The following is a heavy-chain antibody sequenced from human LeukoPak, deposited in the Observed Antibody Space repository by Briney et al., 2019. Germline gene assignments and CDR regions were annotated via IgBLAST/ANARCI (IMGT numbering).Heavy chain of an antibody. D-gene: IGHD6-19*01. J-gene: IGHJ6*03. CDR2: IYYSGST. Sequence: WETLSLTCTVSGGSISSNYWGWIRQPPGKGLEWIGSIYYSGSTYYNPSLKSRVTISVDTSKNQFSLMLSSVTAADMAVYYCARISSDGLHYYMDVWGKGTTVTVSS. CDR1: GGSISSNY. CDR3: ARISSDGLHYYMDV. V-gene: IGHV4-39*01.